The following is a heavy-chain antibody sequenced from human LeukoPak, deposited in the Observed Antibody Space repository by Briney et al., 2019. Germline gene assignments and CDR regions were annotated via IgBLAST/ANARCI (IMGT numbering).Heavy chain of an antibody. CDR3: AREVDIVATAVDY. J-gene: IGHJ4*02. D-gene: IGHD5-12*01. V-gene: IGHV4-39*07. CDR1: GGSISSSSYY. Sequence: SETLSLTCTVSGGSISSSSYYWGWIRQPPGKGLEWIGSIYYSGSTYYNPSLKSRVTISVDTSKNQFSLKLSSVTAADTAVYYCAREVDIVATAVDYWGQGTLVTVSS. CDR2: IYYSGST.